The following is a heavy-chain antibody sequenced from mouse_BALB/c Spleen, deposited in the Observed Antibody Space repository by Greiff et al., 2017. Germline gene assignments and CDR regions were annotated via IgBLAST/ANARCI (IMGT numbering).Heavy chain of an antibody. CDR1: GFTFSSYG. D-gene: IGHD1-1*01. J-gene: IGHJ3*01. V-gene: IGHV5-6*01. CDR2: ISSGGSYT. Sequence: EVKLMESGGDLVKPGGSLKLSCAASGFTFSSYGMSWVRQTPDKRLEWVATISSGGSYTYYPDSVKGRFTISRDNAKNTLYLQMSSLKSEDTAMYYCARPGVAFAYWGQGTLVTVSA. CDR3: ARPGVAFAY.